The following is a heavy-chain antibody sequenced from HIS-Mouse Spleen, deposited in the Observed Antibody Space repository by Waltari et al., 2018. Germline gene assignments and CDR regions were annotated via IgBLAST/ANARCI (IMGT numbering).Heavy chain of an antibody. Sequence: EVQLVQSGAEVKKPGESLKISCKGSGYSFTSYWIGWVRQMPGKGLEWMGITYPGDSDTRYSPSVQGQVTISADKSISTAYLQWSSLKASDTAMYYCARPRHCSGGSCYGFDYWGQGTLVTVSS. D-gene: IGHD2-15*01. CDR3: ARPRHCSGGSCYGFDY. V-gene: IGHV5-51*01. CDR2: TYPGDSDT. J-gene: IGHJ4*02. CDR1: GYSFTSYW.